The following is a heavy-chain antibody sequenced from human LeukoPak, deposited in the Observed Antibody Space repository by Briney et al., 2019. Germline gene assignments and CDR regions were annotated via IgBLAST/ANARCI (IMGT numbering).Heavy chain of an antibody. J-gene: IGHJ4*02. D-gene: IGHD1-26*01. Sequence: PGGSLRLSCATSGFSFSTYGMHWVRRAPGKGLEWVALVQFVGSQKYYAGSVKGRFTISRDNSKNTLYLQMNSLRTDDTAVYYCARVGRYSGSYCFDYWGQGTLVTVSS. CDR2: VQFVGSQK. CDR1: GFSFSTYG. V-gene: IGHV3-30*02. CDR3: ARVGRYSGSYCFDY.